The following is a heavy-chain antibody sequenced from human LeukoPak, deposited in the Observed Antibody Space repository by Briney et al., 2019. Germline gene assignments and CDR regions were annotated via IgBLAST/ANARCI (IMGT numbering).Heavy chain of an antibody. J-gene: IGHJ4*02. D-gene: IGHD6-13*01. CDR2: TYTSGDT. V-gene: IGHV4-4*07. CDR3: TIGGASGSLAH. Sequence: PSETLSLTCTVSRASISDNYWSWSRQPAGKALEWIGRTYTSGDTNYNPSLKSRACVSVDTSKNQFYLSLRYVTAADTAVYYCTIGGASGSLAHWGPGTLVTVSS. CDR1: RASISDNY.